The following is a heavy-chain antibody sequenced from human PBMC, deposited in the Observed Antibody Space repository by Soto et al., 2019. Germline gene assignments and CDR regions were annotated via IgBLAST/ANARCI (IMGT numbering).Heavy chain of an antibody. D-gene: IGHD3-3*02. CDR2: IMPVFPTP. CDR1: GGTFRTSA. V-gene: IGHV1-69*12. Sequence: QVQLVQSGAEVKKPGSSVKVSCKTSGGTFRTSAISWVRQAPGQGLEWMGGIMPVFPTPDYAQKFQGRVTITADESTSTAYMGLSSRRSEDTAVYYCARDRARQQLGGNCYYSMGVSCQGTTVTVSS. CDR3: ARDRARQQLGGNCYYSMGV. J-gene: IGHJ6*01.